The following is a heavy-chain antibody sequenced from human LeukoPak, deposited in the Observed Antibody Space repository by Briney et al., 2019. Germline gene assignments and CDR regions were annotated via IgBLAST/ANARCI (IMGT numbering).Heavy chain of an antibody. D-gene: IGHD1-26*01. CDR2: INHSGST. Sequence: SETLSLTCAVYGGSFSGYYWSWIRQPPGKGLEWIGEINHSGSTNYNPSLKSRVTISVDTSKNQFSLKLSSVTAADTAVYYCARGLYSRSSKPNWFDPWGQGTLVTVSS. J-gene: IGHJ5*02. V-gene: IGHV4-34*01. CDR3: ARGLYSRSSKPNWFDP. CDR1: GGSFSGYY.